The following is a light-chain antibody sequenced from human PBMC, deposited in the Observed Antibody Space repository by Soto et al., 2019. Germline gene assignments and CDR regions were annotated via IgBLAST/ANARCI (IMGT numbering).Light chain of an antibody. CDR1: QDIKNY. CDR2: KAS. V-gene: IGKV1-5*03. CDR3: QQYNSYRT. Sequence: DIQMTQSPSSLSASVGDRVTITCQASQDIKNYLNWYQQKPGKAPKLLIYKASSLESGVPSRFSGSGSGTEFTLTISSLQPDDFATYYCQQYNSYRTFGQGTKVDIK. J-gene: IGKJ1*01.